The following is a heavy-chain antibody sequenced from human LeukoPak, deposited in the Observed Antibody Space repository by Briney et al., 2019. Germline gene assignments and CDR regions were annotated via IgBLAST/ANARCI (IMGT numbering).Heavy chain of an antibody. CDR1: GFPFSSYP. CDR2: ISYDGSNK. Sequence: GGSLRLSCAASGFPFSSYPMHWVRQAPGKGLEWVAVISYDGSNKYYADSVKGRFTISRDNSKNTLYLQMNSLRAEDTAVYYCARDALTSKRGKGYYYYYMDVWGKGTTVTVSS. V-gene: IGHV3-30*04. CDR3: ARDALTSKRGKGYYYYYMDV. D-gene: IGHD3-10*01. J-gene: IGHJ6*03.